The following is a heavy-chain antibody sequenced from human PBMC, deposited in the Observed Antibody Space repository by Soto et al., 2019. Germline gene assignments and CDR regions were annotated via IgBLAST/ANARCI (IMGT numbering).Heavy chain of an antibody. CDR3: ASVVVAAKHFDY. Sequence: GGSLRLSCAASGFTFSSYSMNWVRQAPGKGLEWVSSISSSSSYIYYADSVKGRFTISRDNAKNSLYLQMNSLRAEDTAVYYCASVVVAAKHFDYWGQGTLVTVSS. D-gene: IGHD2-15*01. J-gene: IGHJ4*02. CDR1: GFTFSSYS. CDR2: ISSSSSYI. V-gene: IGHV3-21*01.